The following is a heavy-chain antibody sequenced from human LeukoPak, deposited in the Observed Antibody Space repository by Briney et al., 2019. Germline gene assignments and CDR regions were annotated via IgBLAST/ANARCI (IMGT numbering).Heavy chain of an antibody. J-gene: IGHJ4*02. D-gene: IGHD5-18*01. CDR2: IYYSGST. V-gene: IGHV4-59*08. Sequence: SETLSLTCTVSGGSISSYYWSWIRQPPGKGLEWIGYIYYSGSTNYNPSPKSRVTISVDTSKNQFSLKLSSVTAADTAVYYCAKIGYSYGFDYWGQGTLVTVSS. CDR1: GGSISSYY. CDR3: AKIGYSYGFDY.